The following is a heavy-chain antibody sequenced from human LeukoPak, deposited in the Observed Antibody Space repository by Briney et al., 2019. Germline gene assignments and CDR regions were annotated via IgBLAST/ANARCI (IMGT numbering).Heavy chain of an antibody. D-gene: IGHD3-22*01. J-gene: IGHJ5*01. V-gene: IGHV3-43*02. CDR1: EFSFDDYA. CDR2: ISGDGGST. CDR3: ARESDSSGWYDS. Sequence: PGGSLRLSCAAPEFSFDDYAIHWGRQAPGKGLEWVSLISGDGGSTFYADSVKGRFTISRDNSKNSLYLQMSSLRSEDTALYYCARESDSSGWYDSWGQGTLVTVSS.